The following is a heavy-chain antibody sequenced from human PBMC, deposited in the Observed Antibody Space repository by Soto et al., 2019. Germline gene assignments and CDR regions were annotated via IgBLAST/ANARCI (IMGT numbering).Heavy chain of an antibody. CDR1: GFTFSTYA. CDR3: AFLGSNWKVGYNYYGMDV. D-gene: IGHD1-20*01. Sequence: PGGSLRLSCAASGFTFSTYAMTWVRQAPGKGLEWVSGISGSDGATHYADSVKGRFTISRDNSKNTLYLQMSGLRAEDTAVYYYAFLGSNWKVGYNYYGMDVWGQGTTVTVSS. V-gene: IGHV3-23*01. CDR2: ISGSDGAT. J-gene: IGHJ6*02.